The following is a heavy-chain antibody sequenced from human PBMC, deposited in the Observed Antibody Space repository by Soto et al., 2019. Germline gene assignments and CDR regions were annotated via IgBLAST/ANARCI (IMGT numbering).Heavy chain of an antibody. D-gene: IGHD6-13*01. CDR2: ISDDGSNK. Sequence: QVQLVESGGGVVQPGRSLRLSCAVSGFTFTNYAMHWVRQAPGKGLEWVAVISDDGSNKKYADSVKGRITISRDNSKNTMYMQMNSLRAEDTALYYCARDHFASSWSYFDYWGQGTLVTVSS. J-gene: IGHJ4*02. CDR3: ARDHFASSWSYFDY. V-gene: IGHV3-30-3*01. CDR1: GFTFTNYA.